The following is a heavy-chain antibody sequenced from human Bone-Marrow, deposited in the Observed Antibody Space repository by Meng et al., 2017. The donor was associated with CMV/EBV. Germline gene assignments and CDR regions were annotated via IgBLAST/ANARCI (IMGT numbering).Heavy chain of an antibody. Sequence: SQTLSLTCAVYGGSFNVYYWTWIRQSPGKGLEWIGESDYNGGPHYNPSLGSRVTISVDKSKSQFSLSLTSVTVADTAVYFCARCANAFATGGLVKYIGFWSQGTLVTVSS. CDR3: ARCANAFATGGLVKYIGF. V-gene: IGHV4-34*01. D-gene: IGHD1-26*01. CDR2: SDYNGGP. CDR1: GGSFNVYY. J-gene: IGHJ4*02.